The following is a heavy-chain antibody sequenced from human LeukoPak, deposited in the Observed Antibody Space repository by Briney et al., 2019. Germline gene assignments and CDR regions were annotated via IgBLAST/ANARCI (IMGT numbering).Heavy chain of an antibody. CDR2: IYSGGST. CDR3: ARESITSGWYLY. J-gene: IGHJ4*02. Sequence: GGSLRLSCAASGFTVSSNYMSWVRQAPGKGLEWVSIIYSGGSTYYADSVKGRFTISRDNSKNTLYLQMNSLRVEDTAIYYCARESITSGWYLYWGQGTLVTVSS. CDR1: GFTVSSNY. D-gene: IGHD6-19*01. V-gene: IGHV3-53*01.